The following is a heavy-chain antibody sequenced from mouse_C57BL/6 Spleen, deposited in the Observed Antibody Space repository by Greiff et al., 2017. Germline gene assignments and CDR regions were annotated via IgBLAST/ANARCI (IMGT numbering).Heavy chain of an antibody. V-gene: IGHV5-4*01. D-gene: IGHD2-2*01. CDR3: ARDDYGYDGEDYAMDY. J-gene: IGHJ4*01. CDR1: GFTFSSYA. Sequence: EVQVVESGGGLVKPGGSLKLSCAASGFTFSSYAMSWVRQTPEKRLEWVATISDGGSYTYYPDNVKGRFTISRDNAKNNLYLQMSHLKSEDTAMYYCARDDYGYDGEDYAMDYWGQGTSVTVSS. CDR2: ISDGGSYT.